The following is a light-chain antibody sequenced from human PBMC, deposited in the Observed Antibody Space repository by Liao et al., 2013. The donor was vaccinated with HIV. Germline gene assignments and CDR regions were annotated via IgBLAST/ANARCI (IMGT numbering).Light chain of an antibody. J-gene: IGLJ3*02. CDR3: QVWDSSSDHPV. V-gene: IGLV3-1*01. Sequence: SYELTQPPSVSVSPGQTARITCSGDKLGDKYACWYQQKPGQSPVLVIYQDSKRPSGIPERFSGSNSENPATLTISRVGGRGVRPTYYCQVWDSSSDHPVFGGGTEADRP. CDR1: KLGDKY. CDR2: QDS.